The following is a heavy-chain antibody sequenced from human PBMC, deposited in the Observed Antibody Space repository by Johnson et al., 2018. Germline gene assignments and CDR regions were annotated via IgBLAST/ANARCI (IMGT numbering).Heavy chain of an antibody. J-gene: IGHJ3*02. CDR1: GGSISGFY. CDR3: AGNLPSYYYNSRGSANDAFAI. D-gene: IGHD3-22*01. CDR2: VSDFGST. V-gene: IGHV4-59*01. Sequence: QVQLQESGPGLVKPSEPLSLTCSVSGGSISGFYWSWIRQPPGQTLEWIGYVSDFGSTNYNPALQSRVTISVDTSKNQVSLKLRSVTAADTAIYYCAGNLPSYYYNSRGSANDAFAIWGLGTKVTVSS.